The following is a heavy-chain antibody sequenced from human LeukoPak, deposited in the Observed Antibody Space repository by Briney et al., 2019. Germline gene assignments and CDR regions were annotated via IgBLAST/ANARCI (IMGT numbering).Heavy chain of an antibody. CDR2: ISSSSSYI. Sequence: PGGSLRLSCAASGFTFSSYSMNWVRQAPGKGLEWVSSISSSSSYIYYADSVKGRFTISRDNAKNSLYLQMNSLRAEDTAVYYCARDQGTIWDYDSSGPFDYWGQGTLVTVSS. CDR1: GFTFSSYS. CDR3: ARDQGTIWDYDSSGPFDY. D-gene: IGHD3-22*01. V-gene: IGHV3-21*01. J-gene: IGHJ4*02.